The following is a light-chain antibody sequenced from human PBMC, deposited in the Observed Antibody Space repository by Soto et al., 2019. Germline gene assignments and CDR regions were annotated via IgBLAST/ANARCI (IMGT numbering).Light chain of an antibody. CDR3: QQARSVPVT. CDR1: QDIASW. Sequence: DIQKTQSPSSVSASVGDRVTITCRASQDIASWLPWYQQKPGKAPTPLIYAASSLQSGVPSRFSGSASVADFTLTSSCLLAEYSATYYCQQARSVPVTFGQGTRLEIK. J-gene: IGKJ5*01. CDR2: AAS. V-gene: IGKV1-12*01.